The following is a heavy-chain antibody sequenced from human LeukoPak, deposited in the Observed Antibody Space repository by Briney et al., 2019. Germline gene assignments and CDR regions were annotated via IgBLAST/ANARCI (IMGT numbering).Heavy chain of an antibody. V-gene: IGHV3-30-3*01. CDR1: GFTFTNYA. CDR2: VSSDETTK. Sequence: GGSLRLSCAASGFTFTNYAIHWVRQAPGKGLEWLAVVSSDETTKFYADSVKGRFTISRDNSMNRLYLKMNALRAEDTAVYYCAKVGGSPDFDSWGQGTLVTVSS. J-gene: IGHJ4*02. D-gene: IGHD1-26*01. CDR3: AKVGGSPDFDS.